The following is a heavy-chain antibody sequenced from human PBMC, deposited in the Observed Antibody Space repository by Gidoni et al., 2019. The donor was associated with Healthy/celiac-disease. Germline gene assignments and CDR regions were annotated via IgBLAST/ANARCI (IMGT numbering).Heavy chain of an antibody. CDR2: IYYSGST. J-gene: IGHJ4*02. CDR1: GGSISSYY. V-gene: IGHV4-59*01. D-gene: IGHD1-26*01. Sequence: QVQLQESGPGLVKPSETLSLTCTVSGGSISSYYWSWIRQPPGKGLEWIGYIYYSGSTNYNPSLKSRVTISVDTSKNQFSLKLSSVTAADTAVYYCARDGSGSPASYDYWGQGTLVTVSS. CDR3: ARDGSGSPASYDY.